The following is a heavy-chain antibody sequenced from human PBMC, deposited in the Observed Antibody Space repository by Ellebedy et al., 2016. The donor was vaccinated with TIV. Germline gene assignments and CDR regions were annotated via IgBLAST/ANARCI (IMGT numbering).Heavy chain of an antibody. J-gene: IGHJ6*02. CDR3: ASPAGPPLWFGEMAYYYYGMDV. CDR1: GGSVSSGSYY. CDR2: IYYSGST. D-gene: IGHD3-10*01. Sequence: SETLSLTXTVSGGSVSSGSYYWSWIRQPPGKGLEWIGSIYYSGSTYYNPSLKSRVTISVDTSKNQFSLKLSSVTAADTAVYYCASPAGPPLWFGEMAYYYYGMDVWGQGTTVTVSS. V-gene: IGHV4-39*01.